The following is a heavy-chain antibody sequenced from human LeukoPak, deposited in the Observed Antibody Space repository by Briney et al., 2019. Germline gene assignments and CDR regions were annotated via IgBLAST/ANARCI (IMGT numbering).Heavy chain of an antibody. CDR2: IGSSSTYI. J-gene: IGHJ4*02. V-gene: IGHV3-21*01. D-gene: IGHD1-26*01. CDR3: ARYSGSYGTFDY. Sequence: GGSLRLSCAASGFTLSSYSMNWVRQAPGKGLEWVSSIGSSSTYIYYGDSVKGRLTISRDNAKNSLYLQMNSLRAEDTAVYYCARYSGSYGTFDYWGQGTLVTVSS. CDR1: GFTLSSYS.